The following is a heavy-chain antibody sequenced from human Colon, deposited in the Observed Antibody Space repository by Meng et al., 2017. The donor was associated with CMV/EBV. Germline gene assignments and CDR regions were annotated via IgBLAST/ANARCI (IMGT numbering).Heavy chain of an antibody. Sequence: SINSCGYYWSWIRQHPGKGLEWIGYTYFTGNSYYSPSLQRRITISLDTSRRQISLNLSSVTAADTALYCCARSGHYSSGSLDHFDLWGQGTLVTVSS. CDR2: TYFTGNS. CDR3: ARSGHYSSGSLDHFDL. V-gene: IGHV4-31*02. CDR1: SINSCGYY. D-gene: IGHD3-10*01. J-gene: IGHJ4*02.